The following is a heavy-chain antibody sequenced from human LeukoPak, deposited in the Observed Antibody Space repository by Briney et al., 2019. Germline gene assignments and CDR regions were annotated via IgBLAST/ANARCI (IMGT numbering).Heavy chain of an antibody. CDR2: FTSMSRTI. CDR3: ARGMADYYGSGSYDY. J-gene: IGHJ4*02. CDR1: GFTFSRYS. D-gene: IGHD3-10*01. V-gene: IGHV3-21*01. Sequence: GGSLRLSCAASGFTFSRYSMTWVRQAPGKGLEWVSSFTSMSRTIYYADSVKGRFTISRDDAKESLYLQMNSLRAEDTAVYYCARGMADYYGSGSYDYWGQGTLVTVSS.